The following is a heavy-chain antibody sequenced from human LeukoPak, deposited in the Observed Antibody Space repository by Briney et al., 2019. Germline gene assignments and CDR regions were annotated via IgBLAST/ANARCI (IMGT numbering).Heavy chain of an antibody. CDR2: IYCGGST. Sequence: PGGSLRLSCAASGLTVSSNYMSWVRQAPGKGVEWVSVIYCGGSTYYAPSVKGRFTISRDNSKNTLYLQMNTLNAEDTAVYYCARDSYGGAIVGGTTLDYWGQGTLVTVCS. CDR3: ARDSYGGAIVGGTTLDY. J-gene: IGHJ4*02. CDR1: GLTVSSNY. D-gene: IGHD1-26*01. V-gene: IGHV3-53*01.